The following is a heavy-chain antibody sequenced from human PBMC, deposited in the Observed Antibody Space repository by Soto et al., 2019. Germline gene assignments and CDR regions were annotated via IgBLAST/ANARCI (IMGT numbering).Heavy chain of an antibody. CDR2: MNPNSGNT. CDR1: GYTFTSYD. V-gene: IGHV1-8*01. Sequence: QVQLVQSGAEVKKPGASVKVSCKASGYTFTSYDINWVRQATGQGLEWMGWMNPNSGNTGYAQKFQGRVTMTRNTXIXXAYMELSSLRSEDTAVYYCARSVNDYVWGSYRSDFWGRGTLVTVSS. CDR3: ARSVNDYVWGSYRSDF. D-gene: IGHD3-16*02. J-gene: IGHJ2*01.